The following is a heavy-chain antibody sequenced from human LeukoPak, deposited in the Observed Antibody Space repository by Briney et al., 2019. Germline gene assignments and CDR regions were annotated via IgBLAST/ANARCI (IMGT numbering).Heavy chain of an antibody. CDR1: GGSISSSSYY. J-gene: IGHJ3*02. V-gene: IGHV4-39*07. Sequence: SETLSLTCTVSGGSISSSSYYWGWIRQPPGKGLEWIGSIYYSGSTYYNPSLKSRVAISVDTSKNHFSLRLTSVTAADTGAYFCARAEGAASHIWGQGTMVSVSS. CDR2: IYYSGST. D-gene: IGHD3-16*01. CDR3: ARAEGAASHI.